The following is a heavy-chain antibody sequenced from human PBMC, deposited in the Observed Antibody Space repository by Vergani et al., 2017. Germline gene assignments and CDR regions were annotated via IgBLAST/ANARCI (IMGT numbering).Heavy chain of an antibody. J-gene: IGHJ6*02. V-gene: IGHV3-21*01. CDR3: ARDLLAVADYGMDV. CDR2: ISSSSSYI. Sequence: EVQLVESGGGLVKPGGSLRLSCAASGFTFSSYSMNWVRQDPGKGLEWVSSISSSSSYIYYADSVKGRFTISRDNAKNSLYLQMNSLRAEDTAVYYCARDLLAVADYGMDVWGQGTTVTVSS. CDR1: GFTFSSYS. D-gene: IGHD6-19*01.